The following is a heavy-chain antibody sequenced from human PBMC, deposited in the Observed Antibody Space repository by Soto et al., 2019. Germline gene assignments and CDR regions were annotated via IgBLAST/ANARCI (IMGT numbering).Heavy chain of an antibody. Sequence: SETLSLTCDVSGTSVSSGSFYFHWFRQAPGKGLEWFGYIYHTGKTNYSPSLRSRTTISSDTSRNQFSLKVNSVTAADTAVYYCARAPYYFILSGIRWSYYLDSWGQGIQVTVSS. CDR3: ARAPYYFILSGIRWSYYLDS. J-gene: IGHJ5*01. D-gene: IGHD3-10*01. CDR1: GTSVSSGSFY. CDR2: IYHTGKT. V-gene: IGHV4-61*01.